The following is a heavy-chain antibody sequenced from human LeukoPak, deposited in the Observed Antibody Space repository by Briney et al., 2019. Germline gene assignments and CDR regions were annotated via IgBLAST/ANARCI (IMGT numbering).Heavy chain of an antibody. CDR2: IYTSGST. V-gene: IGHV4-4*07. Sequence: PSETLSLTCTVSGGSISSYYWSWIRQPAGKGLEWIGRIYTSGSTNYNPSLKSRVTMSVDTSKNQFSLKLSSVTAADTAVYYCARETDGLAYPSGSYFHDAFDIWGQGTMVTVSS. J-gene: IGHJ3*02. CDR1: GGSISSYY. CDR3: ARETDGLAYPSGSYFHDAFDI. D-gene: IGHD1-26*01.